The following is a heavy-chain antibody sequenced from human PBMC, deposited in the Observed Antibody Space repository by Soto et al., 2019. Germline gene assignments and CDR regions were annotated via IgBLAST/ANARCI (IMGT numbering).Heavy chain of an antibody. J-gene: IGHJ3*02. Sequence: KTSETLSLTCAVYGGSFSGYYWSWIRQPPGKGLEWIGEINHSGSTNYNPSLKSRVTISVDTSKNQFSLKLSSVTAADTAVYYCARGPGGVIVNGARGMPHSDAFDIWGQGTMVTVSS. D-gene: IGHD3-16*02. CDR2: INHSGST. CDR1: GGSFSGYY. CDR3: ARGPGGVIVNGARGMPHSDAFDI. V-gene: IGHV4-34*01.